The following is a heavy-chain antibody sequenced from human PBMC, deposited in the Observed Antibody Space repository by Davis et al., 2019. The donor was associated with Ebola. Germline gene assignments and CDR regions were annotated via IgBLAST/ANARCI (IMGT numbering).Heavy chain of an antibody. J-gene: IGHJ6*02. D-gene: IGHD2-15*01. Sequence: MPSETLSLTCTVSGGSISSGGYYWSWIRQHPGKGLEWIGYIYYSGRTYYNPSLKSRVTISVDTSKNKFSLKVSSVIAADTAVYYCARWYCSGGSCKGMDVWGQGTTVTVSS. CDR3: ARWYCSGGSCKGMDV. CDR2: IYYSGRT. CDR1: GGSISSGGYY. V-gene: IGHV4-31*03.